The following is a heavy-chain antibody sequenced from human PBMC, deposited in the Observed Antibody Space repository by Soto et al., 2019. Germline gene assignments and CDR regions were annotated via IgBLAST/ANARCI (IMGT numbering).Heavy chain of an antibody. CDR1: GYTFTSYA. J-gene: IGHJ5*02. D-gene: IGHD6-19*01. CDR2: INAGNGNT. V-gene: IGHV1-3*01. Sequence: ASVKVSCKASGYTFTSYAMHWVRQAPGQRLEWMGWINAGNGNTKYSQKFQGRVTITRDTSASKAYMELSSLRSEDTAVYYCARNWQWLGINWFDPWGQGTLVTVSS. CDR3: ARNWQWLGINWFDP.